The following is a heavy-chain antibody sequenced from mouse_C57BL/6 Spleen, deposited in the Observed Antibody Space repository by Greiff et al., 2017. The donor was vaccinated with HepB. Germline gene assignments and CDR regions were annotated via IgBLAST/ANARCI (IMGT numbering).Heavy chain of an antibody. J-gene: IGHJ1*03. CDR1: GYTFTSYW. Sequence: QVHVKQPGAELVRPGSSVKLSCKASGYTFTSYWMDWVKQRPGQGLEWIGNIYPSDSETHYNQKFKDKATLTVDKSSSTAYMQLSSLTSEDSAVYYCARLITTVVDWYFDVWGTGTTVTVSS. D-gene: IGHD1-1*01. CDR2: IYPSDSET. CDR3: ARLITTVVDWYFDV. V-gene: IGHV1-61*01.